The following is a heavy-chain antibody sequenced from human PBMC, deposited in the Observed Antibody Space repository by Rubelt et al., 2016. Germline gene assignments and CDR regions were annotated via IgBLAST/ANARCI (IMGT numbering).Heavy chain of an antibody. D-gene: IGHD3-10*01. CDR3: ASDPHPVRGVIMTPTP. J-gene: IGHJ5*02. Sequence: QVQLVQSGAEVKKPGASVKVSCKASGYTFTSYGISWVRLAPGQGLEWLGWISAYNGNTNYAQKRQGRVTITTAPSTSLANMGLRSRRPDDTAVYYVASDPHPVRGVIMTPTPWGQGTRVTVSS. CDR2: ISAYNGNT. V-gene: IGHV1-18*01. CDR1: GYTFTSYG.